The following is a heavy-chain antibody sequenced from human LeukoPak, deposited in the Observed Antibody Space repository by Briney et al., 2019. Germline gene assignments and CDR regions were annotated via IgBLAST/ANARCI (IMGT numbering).Heavy chain of an antibody. CDR3: ARDPGYSSTGMDAFDI. Sequence: GGSLRLSCTPSGFAFSIYEMDWVRQAPGKGLEWVSYISSSGSYIQYAESVKGRFTISRDNAEKSLFQQMNSLRDEDTAVYYCARDPGYSSTGMDAFDIWGRGTMVTVSS. D-gene: IGHD6-13*01. CDR2: ISSSGSYI. J-gene: IGHJ3*02. CDR1: GFAFSIYE. V-gene: IGHV3-48*03.